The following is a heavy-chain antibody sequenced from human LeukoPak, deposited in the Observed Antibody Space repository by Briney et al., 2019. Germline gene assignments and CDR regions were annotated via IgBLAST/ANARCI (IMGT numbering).Heavy chain of an antibody. D-gene: IGHD2-15*01. CDR1: GESFSGHY. J-gene: IGHJ4*02. V-gene: IGHV4-34*01. CDR2: INHSGST. CDR3: ARGQVVRDY. Sequence: SETLSLTCAVYGESFSGHYWSWIRQSPWKGLEWIGEINHSGSTNYNPSPKSRVTLSLDTSNNQVSLNLTSVTAADTAVYYCARGQVVRDYWGQGTLVTVSS.